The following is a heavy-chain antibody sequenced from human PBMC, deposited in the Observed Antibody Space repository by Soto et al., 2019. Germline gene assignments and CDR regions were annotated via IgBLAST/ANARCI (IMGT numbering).Heavy chain of an antibody. CDR3: ARDPAKRIVPFDY. Sequence: GGSLRLSCAASGFTFSSYWMSWVRQVPGKGLEWVANIKQDGSEKYYVDSVKGRFTISRDNAKNSLYLQMNSLRAEDTAVYYCARDPAKRIVPFDYWGQGTLVTVSS. V-gene: IGHV3-7*05. CDR2: IKQDGSEK. D-gene: IGHD1-26*01. J-gene: IGHJ4*02. CDR1: GFTFSSYW.